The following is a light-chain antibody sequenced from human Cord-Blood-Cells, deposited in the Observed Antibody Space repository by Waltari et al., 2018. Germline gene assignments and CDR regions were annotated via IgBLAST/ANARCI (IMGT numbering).Light chain of an antibody. CDR1: QSVSSSY. J-gene: IGKJ4*01. CDR2: GAS. CDR3: QQYGSSPQDT. V-gene: IGKV3-20*01. Sequence: EIVLTQSPGTLSLSPGERATLSCRASQSVSSSYLAWYQQKPGQAPRLLIYGASSRATGIPDRCSGSGSGTDFTLTISRLEPEDFAVYYCQQYGSSPQDTFGGGTKVEIK.